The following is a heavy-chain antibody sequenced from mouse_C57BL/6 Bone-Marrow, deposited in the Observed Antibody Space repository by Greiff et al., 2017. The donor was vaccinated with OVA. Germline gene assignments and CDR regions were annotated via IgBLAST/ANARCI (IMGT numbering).Heavy chain of an antibody. J-gene: IGHJ2*01. CDR1: GYAFSSSW. CDR3: AREWDGYYFDY. D-gene: IGHD4-1*01. V-gene: IGHV1-82*01. CDR2: IYPGDGDT. Sequence: QVQLQQSGPELVKPGASVKISCKASGYAFSSSWMNWVKQRPGKGLEWIGRIYPGDGDTNYNGKFKGKATLTADKSSSTAYMQLSSLTSEDSAVYFCAREWDGYYFDYWGQGTTLTVSS.